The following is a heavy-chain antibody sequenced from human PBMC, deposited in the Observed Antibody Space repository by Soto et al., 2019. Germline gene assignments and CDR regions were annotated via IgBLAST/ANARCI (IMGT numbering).Heavy chain of an antibody. V-gene: IGHV1-2*04. CDR2: INPNSGGT. CDR1: GYTFTSYG. Sequence: ASVTVSCKASGYTFTSYGISWVRQAPGRGLEWMGWINPNSGGTNYAQKFQGWVTMTRDTSISTAYMELSRLRSDDTAVYYCAREKVRLGLQLSYGMDVWGQGTTVTVSS. CDR3: AREKVRLGLQLSYGMDV. D-gene: IGHD3-16*01. J-gene: IGHJ6*02.